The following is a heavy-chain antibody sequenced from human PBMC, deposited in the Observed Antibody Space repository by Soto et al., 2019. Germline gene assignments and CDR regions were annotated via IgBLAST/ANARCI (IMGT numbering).Heavy chain of an antibody. CDR3: AIALGSLAAAGIGFVNDY. CDR2: IYYSGST. V-gene: IGHV4-31*03. D-gene: IGHD6-13*01. CDR1: GGSISSGGYY. J-gene: IGHJ4*02. Sequence: PSETLSLTCTVSGGSISSGGYYWSWLRQHPGQGLEWIGYIYYSGSTYCNPSLNSRVTISVDTSKNQFSLKLSSLTAADTAVYYCAIALGSLAAAGIGFVNDYWGQGTLVTVSS.